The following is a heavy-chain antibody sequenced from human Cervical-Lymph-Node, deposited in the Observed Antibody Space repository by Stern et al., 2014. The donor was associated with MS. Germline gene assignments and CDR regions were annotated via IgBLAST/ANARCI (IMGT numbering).Heavy chain of an antibody. CDR1: GFTVSRAY. CDR3: ARDTSSPERSDW. D-gene: IGHD1-1*01. V-gene: IGHV3-53*01. Sequence: EVQLVESGGGVIQPGGSLRLSCTASGFTVSRAYMPWVRQAPGKGLEWVSLITNVGSTFYTASVKGRFTISRDDSKNTVYLHMTSLRAEDTAMYYCARDTSSPERSDWWGQGTLVTVAS. J-gene: IGHJ4*02. CDR2: ITNVGST.